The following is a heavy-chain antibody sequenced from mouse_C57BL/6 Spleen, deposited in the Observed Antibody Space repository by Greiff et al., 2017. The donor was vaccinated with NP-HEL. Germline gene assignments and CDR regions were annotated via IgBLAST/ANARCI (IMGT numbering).Heavy chain of an antibody. D-gene: IGHD2-4*01. J-gene: IGHJ3*01. Sequence: EVQLQQSGPELVKPGASVKMSCKASGYTFTDYNMHWVKQSHGKSLEWIGYINPNNGGTSYNQKFKGKATLTVNKSSSTAYMELRSLTSEDSAVYYCYYYDYVLAWFAYWSQGTLVTVSA. CDR1: GYTFTDYN. CDR2: INPNNGGT. V-gene: IGHV1-22*01. CDR3: YYYDYVLAWFAY.